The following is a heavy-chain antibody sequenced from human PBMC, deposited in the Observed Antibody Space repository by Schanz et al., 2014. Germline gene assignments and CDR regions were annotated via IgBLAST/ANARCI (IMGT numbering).Heavy chain of an antibody. Sequence: QVQLVESGGGVVRPGGSLRLSCAGSGFTFRSYGMHWVRQAPGKGLEWVAVILYDGSNKYYADSVKGRFTISRDNSNNTVYLQMNTLRAEDTAVYYCAREDCSATSCYFRYWGQGTLVTVSS. CDR3: AREDCSATSCYFRY. CDR2: ILYDGSNK. J-gene: IGHJ4*02. CDR1: GFTFRSYG. V-gene: IGHV3-30*03. D-gene: IGHD2-21*01.